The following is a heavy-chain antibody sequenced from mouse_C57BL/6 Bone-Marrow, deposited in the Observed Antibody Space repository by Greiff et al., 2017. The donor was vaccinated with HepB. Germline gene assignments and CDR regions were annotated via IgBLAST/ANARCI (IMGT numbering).Heavy chain of an antibody. CDR1: GYTFTSYD. CDR3: ARGGLGYYGRDWYFDV. V-gene: IGHV1-85*01. CDR2: IYPRDGST. Sequence: QVQLQQSGPELVKPGASVKLSCKASGYTFTSYDINWVKQRPGQGLEWIGWIYPRDGSTKYNEKFKGKATLTVDTSSSTAYMELHSLTSEDSAVYYCARGGLGYYGRDWYFDVWGTGTTVTVSS. J-gene: IGHJ1*03. D-gene: IGHD1-1*01.